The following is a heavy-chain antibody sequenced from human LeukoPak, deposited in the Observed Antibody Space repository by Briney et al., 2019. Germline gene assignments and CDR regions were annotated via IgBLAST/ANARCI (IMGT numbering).Heavy chain of an antibody. J-gene: IGHJ3*02. V-gene: IGHV4-39*07. CDR1: GGSISSSSYY. D-gene: IGHD2-2*01. CDR3: ARLTSRKGGDAFDI. Sequence: SETLSLTCTVSGGSISSSSYYWGWIRQPPGKGLEWIGSIYYSGSTYYNPSLKSRVTISVDTSKNQFSLKLSSVTAADTAVYYCARLTSRKGGDAFDIWGQGTMVTVSS. CDR2: IYYSGST.